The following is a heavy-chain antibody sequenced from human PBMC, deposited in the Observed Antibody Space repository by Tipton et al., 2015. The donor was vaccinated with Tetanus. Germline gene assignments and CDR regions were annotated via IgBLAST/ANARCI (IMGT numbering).Heavy chain of an antibody. J-gene: IGHJ2*01. CDR1: GGSITSTIYY. CDR3: ARHYYGVNPDPTYWFFDL. CDR2: IYHSGST. V-gene: IGHV4-39*01. Sequence: TLSLTCSVSGGSITSTIYYWGWIRQPPGKGLEWIGSIYHSGSTYFNPSLKSRVTMSVDTAKNQFSLTLSSVTTADTAVFYCARHYYGVNPDPTYWFFDLWGRGTLVTVSS. D-gene: IGHD4-23*01.